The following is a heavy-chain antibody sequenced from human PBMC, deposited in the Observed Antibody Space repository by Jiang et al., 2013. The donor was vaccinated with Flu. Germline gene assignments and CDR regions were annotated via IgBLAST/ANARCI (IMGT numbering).Heavy chain of an antibody. D-gene: IGHD3-16*01. V-gene: IGHV6-1*01. CDR1: GDSVSSDIAA. Sequence: QTLSLTCAISGDSVSSDIAAWNWIRQSPSRGLEWLGRTYYRSTWYNDYAVSVESRIIITPDTSKNQFSLQLNSVTPEDTAVYYCARDYAHLDFWGQGTTVTVSS. J-gene: IGHJ6*02. CDR3: ARDYAHLDF. CDR2: TYYRSTWYN.